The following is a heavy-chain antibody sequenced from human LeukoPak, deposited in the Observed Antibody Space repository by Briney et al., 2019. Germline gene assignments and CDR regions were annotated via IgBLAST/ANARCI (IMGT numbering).Heavy chain of an antibody. D-gene: IGHD3-10*01. J-gene: IGHJ6*02. CDR2: IDRDGGST. Sequence: GGSLRLSCVASGFILDTYWMHWVRQVPGKGLEWVSRIDRDGGSTSYADSVKGRFTASRDSAKNMLYLQMNSLRAEDTAVYYCAKDFYYGSGSYGRVSYYGMDVWGQGTTVTVSS. CDR3: AKDFYYGSGSYGRVSYYGMDV. V-gene: IGHV3-74*01. CDR1: GFILDTYW.